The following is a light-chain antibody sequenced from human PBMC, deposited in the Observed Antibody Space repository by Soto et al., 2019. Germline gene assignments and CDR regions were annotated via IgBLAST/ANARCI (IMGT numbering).Light chain of an antibody. J-gene: IGKJ1*01. CDR1: QSVSNSF. V-gene: IGKV3-20*01. CDR3: QQYGHSPRT. Sequence: EVVLTQSPGTLSLSPGERASPSCRASQSVSNSFLAWYQQKPGQSPRLLIYAASARAIGIPDRFSGSGSGTDFTLTISRLEPEDFAVYYCQQYGHSPRTSGQGTKVDIK. CDR2: AAS.